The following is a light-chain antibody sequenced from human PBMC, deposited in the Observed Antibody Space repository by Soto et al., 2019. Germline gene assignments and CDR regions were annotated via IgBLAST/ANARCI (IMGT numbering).Light chain of an antibody. CDR2: GAS. CDR3: QQYSSWLWT. CDR1: QSVGTK. V-gene: IGKV3-15*01. J-gene: IGKJ1*01. Sequence: IVMTQSPATLSVFPGGRAKLSCRASQSVGTKLAWYQQTPGQAPRLLIYGASNRATGVPARISGSVSGTEFTLTIASLQSEDFAVYYCQQYSSWLWTFGQGTKVDIK.